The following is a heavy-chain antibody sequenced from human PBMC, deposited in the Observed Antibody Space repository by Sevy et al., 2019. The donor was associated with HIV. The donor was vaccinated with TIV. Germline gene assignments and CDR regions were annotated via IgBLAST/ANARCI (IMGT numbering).Heavy chain of an antibody. Sequence: PGGSLRLSCIASGFPLKSYWMSWVRQAPGKGLEWVANIKEDGSEKYYVHSVKGRFTISRDNAKNSLYLQMNRLRAEDTAVYYCARDPGFDPWGQGTLVTVSS. J-gene: IGHJ5*02. CDR2: IKEDGSEK. V-gene: IGHV3-7*03. CDR3: ARDPGFDP. CDR1: GFPLKSYW.